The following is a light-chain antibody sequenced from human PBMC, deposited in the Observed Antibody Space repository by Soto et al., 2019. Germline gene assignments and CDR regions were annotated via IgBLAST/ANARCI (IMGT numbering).Light chain of an antibody. J-gene: IGLJ2*01. V-gene: IGLV2-14*03. Sequence: QSALTQPASVSGSPGQSITISCTGGGSDIGGYNYVSWYQQRPGKAPTLLIYDVSYRPSGISDRFSGSKSGSTASLTISGLQPEDEADYYCSSYGASSTLFGGGTKLTVL. CDR2: DVS. CDR1: GSDIGGYNY. CDR3: SSYGASSTL.